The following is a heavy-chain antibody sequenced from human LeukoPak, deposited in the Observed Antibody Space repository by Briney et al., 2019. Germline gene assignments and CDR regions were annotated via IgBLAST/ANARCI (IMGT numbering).Heavy chain of an antibody. CDR2: IYPGDSHT. Sequence: GESLKTSCKGSGYSFPNYWIGWVRQMPGKGLEWMGIIYPGDSHTRYSPSFQDQVTISVDKSISPAYLQWSSLKASDTAMYYCARGSYAYTSSATLGSYTWFDPWGQGSLVTVSS. CDR1: GYSFPNYW. CDR3: ARGSYAYTSSATLGSYTWFDP. D-gene: IGHD2-2*02. J-gene: IGHJ5*02. V-gene: IGHV5-51*01.